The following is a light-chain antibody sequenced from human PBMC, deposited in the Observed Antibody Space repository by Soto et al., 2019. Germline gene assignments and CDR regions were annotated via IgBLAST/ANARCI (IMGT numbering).Light chain of an antibody. CDR1: SSDVGGYNY. CDR3: SSYTSSSNPVV. Sequence: QSALTQPASVSGSPGQSITISCTGTSSDVGGYNYVSWYQQHPGKAPKLMIYDVSNRPSGVSNRFSGSKSGNTASLTISGLHAEDEADYYCSSYTSSSNPVVFGGGTKVTVL. J-gene: IGLJ2*01. CDR2: DVS. V-gene: IGLV2-14*01.